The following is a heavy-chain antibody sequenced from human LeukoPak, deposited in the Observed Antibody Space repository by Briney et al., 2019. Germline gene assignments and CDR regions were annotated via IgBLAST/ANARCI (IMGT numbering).Heavy chain of an antibody. Sequence: GGSLRLSCAASGFTFSSYGMHWVRQAPGKGLEWVAVISYDGSNKYYADSVKGRFTISRDNSKNTLYLQMNSLRAEDTAVYYCAKDFGFIVVVPAAPIDYWGQGTLVTVSS. J-gene: IGHJ4*02. CDR2: ISYDGSNK. V-gene: IGHV3-30*18. D-gene: IGHD2-2*01. CDR1: GFTFSSYG. CDR3: AKDFGFIVVVPAAPIDY.